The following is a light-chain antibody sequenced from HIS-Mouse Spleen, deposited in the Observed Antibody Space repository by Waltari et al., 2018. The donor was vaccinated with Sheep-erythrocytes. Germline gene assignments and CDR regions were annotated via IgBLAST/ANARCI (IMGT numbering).Light chain of an antibody. CDR1: QSLLHSNGYND. V-gene: IGKV2-28*01. CDR2: LGS. CDR3: MQDLQTPWT. J-gene: IGKJ1*01. Sequence: DIVMTQSPLSLPVTPGEPASISCRSTQSLLHSNGYNDLDWYLQKPGQSQQLLIYLGSNRASGVPDRFSGSGSGTDFTLKISRVEAEDVGVYYCMQDLQTPWTFGQGTKVEIK.